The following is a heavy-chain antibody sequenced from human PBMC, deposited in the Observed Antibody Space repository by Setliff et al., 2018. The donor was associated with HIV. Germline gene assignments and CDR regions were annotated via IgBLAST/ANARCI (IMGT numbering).Heavy chain of an antibody. CDR2: INHSGST. J-gene: IGHJ6*03. CDR3: ARGVLITKRVTQTGGYYYYTDV. V-gene: IGHV4-34*01. D-gene: IGHD2-21*02. CDR1: GGSFNEYY. Sequence: PSETLSLTCAVYGGSFNEYYWNWIRQIPGKGLEWIGEINHSGSTNYNESLKRRLRISVDTSKNQFSLSLNSVTAADTAVYYCARGVLITKRVTQTGGYYYYTDVWGKGTTVTVSS.